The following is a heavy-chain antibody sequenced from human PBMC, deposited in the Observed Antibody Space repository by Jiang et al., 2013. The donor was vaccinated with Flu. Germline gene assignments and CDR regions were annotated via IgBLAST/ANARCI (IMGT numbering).Heavy chain of an antibody. CDR1: TFTAYY. J-gene: IGHJ3*02. Sequence: TFTAYYIHWVRQAPGQGLEWMGRINPNSGVTNYAQNFQGRVTMTRDTSISTAYIDLSRLRADDTAVYYCAREREFGEVIAVAGTASVFDIWGQGTMVTVSS. CDR2: INPNSGVT. D-gene: IGHD6-19*01. CDR3: AREREFGEVIAVAGTASVFDI. V-gene: IGHV1-2*06.